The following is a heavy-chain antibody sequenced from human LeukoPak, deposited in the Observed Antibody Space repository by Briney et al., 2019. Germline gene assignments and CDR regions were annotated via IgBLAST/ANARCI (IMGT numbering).Heavy chain of an antibody. V-gene: IGHV3-21*01. CDR3: ARVSVGQGGDHILFYMDV. CDR2: MTSSSTYI. CDR1: GFDFSGYS. D-gene: IGHD2/OR15-2a*01. J-gene: IGHJ6*03. Sequence: PGGSLRLSCAASGFDFSGYSMTWVRQAPGKGLEWVASMTSSSTYINYADSVKGRFTLSRDNAENSLYLQMHSLRVDDMAAYYRARVSVGQGGDHILFYMDVWGKGTTVTVSS.